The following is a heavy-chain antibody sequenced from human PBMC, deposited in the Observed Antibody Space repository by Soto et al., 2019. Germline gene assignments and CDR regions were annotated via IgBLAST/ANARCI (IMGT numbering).Heavy chain of an antibody. D-gene: IGHD5-18*01. J-gene: IGHJ6*02. CDR1: GYTFYSHS. V-gene: IGHV1-18*01. CDR2: INADYGNT. Sequence: QAQLVQSGAEVKKPGASVKVSCKASGYTFYSHSISWVRQAPGQGLEWMGRINADYGNTQYAQKFRGRVTMTTDTSTTTVYMELTYLRSDDTALYYCARCIQGDYSYGMDVWGQGTTVTVSS. CDR3: ARCIQGDYSYGMDV.